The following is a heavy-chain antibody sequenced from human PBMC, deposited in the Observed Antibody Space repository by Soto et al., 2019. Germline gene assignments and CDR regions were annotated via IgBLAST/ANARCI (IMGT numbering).Heavy chain of an antibody. J-gene: IGHJ5*02. D-gene: IGHD3-22*01. CDR2: IYHSGNT. V-gene: IGHV4-31*03. CDR3: ARGTYQYYDSSGVQNRFDP. Sequence: QVQLQESGPGLVQPSQTLSLTCTVSGGSISSGGFYWSWIRQHPEKGLEWIGWIYHSGNTYYNPFLSARFTLLKDTSKNQFSLKLTSVTAADTAVYYCARGTYQYYDSSGVQNRFDPWGQGTLVTVSS. CDR1: GGSISSGGFY.